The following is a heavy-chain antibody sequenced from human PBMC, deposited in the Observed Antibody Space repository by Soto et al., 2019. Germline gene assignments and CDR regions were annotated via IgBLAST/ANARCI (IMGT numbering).Heavy chain of an antibody. CDR3: AIDGGINGMDV. J-gene: IGHJ6*02. Sequence: QVQLVQSGAEVKKPGASVKVSCKTSGYTFTDYHMHWMRQATGQGLEWMGWINPNSGGTTYAQKVHGWGTMTRDTSISTVYMELTRLRSDDTAVYFCAIDGGINGMDVWGQGTTVTVSS. V-gene: IGHV1-2*04. D-gene: IGHD1-26*01. CDR1: GYTFTDYH. CDR2: INPNSGGT.